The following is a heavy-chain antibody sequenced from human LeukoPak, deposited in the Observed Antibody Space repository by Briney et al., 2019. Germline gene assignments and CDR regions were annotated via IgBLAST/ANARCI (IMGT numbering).Heavy chain of an antibody. CDR1: GGSFSGYY. CDR2: FYNSGST. V-gene: IGHV4-59*08. D-gene: IGHD1-26*01. CDR3: ARRLVGAAGYFDS. J-gene: IGHJ4*02. Sequence: SETLSLTCAVYGGSFSGYYWSWLRQPPGKALEWIGYFYNSGSTNYNPSLKSRVTISGDTSKNQFSLRLDSVTAADTAVYYCARRLVGAAGYFDSWGQGTLVTVSS.